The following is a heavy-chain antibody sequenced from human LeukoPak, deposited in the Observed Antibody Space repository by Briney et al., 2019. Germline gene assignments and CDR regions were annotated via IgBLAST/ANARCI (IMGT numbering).Heavy chain of an antibody. Sequence: SETLSLTCTVSGGSINSYYWIWIRQPAGRGLEWVGRMYSSGSTNYNPSLKSRVTMSVDTSKNQFSLKLSAVTAADTAVYYCARDPSHSRGWFDSWGQGTLVTVSS. D-gene: IGHD6-19*01. CDR1: GGSINSYY. CDR2: MYSSGST. J-gene: IGHJ5*01. CDR3: ARDPSHSRGWFDS. V-gene: IGHV4-4*07.